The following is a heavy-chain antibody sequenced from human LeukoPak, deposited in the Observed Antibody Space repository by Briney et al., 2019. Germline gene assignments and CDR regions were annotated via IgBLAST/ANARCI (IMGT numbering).Heavy chain of an antibody. CDR3: ARAPTGIYYYYMDV. V-gene: IGHV4-34*01. Sequence: SETLSLTCAVYGGSFSGYYWSWIRQPPGKGLEWIGEINHSGSTNYNPSLKSRVTISVDTSKNQFSLKLSSVTAADTAVYYCARAPTGIYYYYMDVWGKGTTVTVSS. J-gene: IGHJ6*03. CDR1: GGSFSGYY. CDR2: INHSGST. D-gene: IGHD4-11*01.